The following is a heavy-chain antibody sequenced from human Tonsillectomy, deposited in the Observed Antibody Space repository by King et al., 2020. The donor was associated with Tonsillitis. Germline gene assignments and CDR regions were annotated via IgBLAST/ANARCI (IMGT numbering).Heavy chain of an antibody. CDR3: ARYRSGRKYYFDY. CDR2: ISSSSSYT. CDR1: GFIFSDYY. V-gene: IGHV3-11*06. Sequence: QVQLVESGGGLVKPGGSLRLSCAASGFIFSDYYMSWIRQAPGKGLEWVSYISSSSSYTNYADSVKGRFTISRDNAKNSLYLQMNSLRAEDTAVYYCARYRSGRKYYFDYWGPGTLVTVSS. J-gene: IGHJ4*02. D-gene: IGHD6-19*01.